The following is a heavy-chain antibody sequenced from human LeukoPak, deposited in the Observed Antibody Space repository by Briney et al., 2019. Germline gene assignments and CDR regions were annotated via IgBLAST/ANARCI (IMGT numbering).Heavy chain of an antibody. J-gene: IGHJ5*02. CDR1: GFTFEDYA. CDR3: AKGGYQVYNWFDP. V-gene: IGHV3-9*01. CDR2: IRQKSVVR. Sequence: PGGPLRLPCAASGFTFEDYATHGVRQSPGKGREWVSNIRQKSVVRSYAESVKRRFHIPRHNDKKSVYLQLDRLRPDDTAFYYCAKGGYQVYNWFDPRGQETLVPVSS. D-gene: IGHD2-2*01.